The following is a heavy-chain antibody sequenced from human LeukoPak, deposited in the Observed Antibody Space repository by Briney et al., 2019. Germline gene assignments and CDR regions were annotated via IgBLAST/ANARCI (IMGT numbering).Heavy chain of an antibody. J-gene: IGHJ5*02. CDR3: TTDDSSGWYRWFDP. CDR1: GFTFSNAW. D-gene: IGHD6-19*01. CDR2: IKSKTDGGTT. Sequence: PGGSLRLSCAASGFTFSNAWMSWVRQTPRKRLEWVGRIKSKTDGGTTGYAAPVKGRFTISRDDSKNTLYLQMNSLKTEDTAVYYCTTDDSSGWYRWFDPWGQGTLVTVSS. V-gene: IGHV3-15*01.